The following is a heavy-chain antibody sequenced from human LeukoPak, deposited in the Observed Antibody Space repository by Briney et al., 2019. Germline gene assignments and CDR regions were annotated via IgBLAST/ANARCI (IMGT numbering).Heavy chain of an antibody. CDR1: GFTFINYY. V-gene: IGHV1-46*01. J-gene: IGHJ4*02. CDR3: ARDRGLNVCPSDY. Sequence: ASVKVSFKASGFTFINYYMHWVRQAPGQGLEWLGIINLSGGSTHYPQKFQDRVTMTRDTSTSTVDMELSSLRSEDTAVYYCARDRGLNVCPSDYWGQGTLVIVSS. D-gene: IGHD3-10*01. CDR2: INLSGGST.